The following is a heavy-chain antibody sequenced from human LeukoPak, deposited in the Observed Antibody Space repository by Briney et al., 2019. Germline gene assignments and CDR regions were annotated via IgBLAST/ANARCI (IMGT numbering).Heavy chain of an antibody. V-gene: IGHV4-61*02. D-gene: IGHD2-21*02. CDR2: IYTSEIT. CDR3: ARICGADCRGAFDI. CDR1: GDSINSASSY. Sequence: PSETLSLTCTVSGDSINSASSYWSWIRQPGGKGLEWIGRIYTSEITNYNPSLESRVTISLDTSKNQFSLKLSSVTAADTAVYYCARICGADCRGAFDIWGQGTLVTVSS. J-gene: IGHJ3*02.